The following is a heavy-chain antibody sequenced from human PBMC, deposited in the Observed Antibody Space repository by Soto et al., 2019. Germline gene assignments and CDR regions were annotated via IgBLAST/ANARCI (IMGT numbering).Heavy chain of an antibody. CDR2: INPSGGST. CDR3: VGTYYDFWSGYYPYGMDV. CDR1: GYTFTSYY. Sequence: RVSVKVSCKASGYTFTSYYMHWVRQAPGQGLEWMGIINPSGGSTSYAQKFQGRVTMTRDTSTSTVYMELSSLRSEDTAVYYCVGTYYDFWSGYYPYGMDVWGQGTTVTVSS. J-gene: IGHJ6*02. V-gene: IGHV1-46*01. D-gene: IGHD3-3*01.